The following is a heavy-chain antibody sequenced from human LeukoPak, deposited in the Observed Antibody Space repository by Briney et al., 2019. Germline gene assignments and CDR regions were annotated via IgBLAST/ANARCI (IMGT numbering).Heavy chain of an antibody. V-gene: IGHV3-9*01. Sequence: GRSLRLSCAASGFTFDDYAMHWVRHAPGKGLEWVSGISWNRGSIIYADSVKGRFTISRDKANNSLYLQMNSLRPEDTALYFCARANSGGYPVRSHGMDVWGQGTTVTVSS. D-gene: IGHD3-22*01. CDR1: GFTFDDYA. J-gene: IGHJ6*02. CDR2: ISWNRGSI. CDR3: ARANSGGYPVRSHGMDV.